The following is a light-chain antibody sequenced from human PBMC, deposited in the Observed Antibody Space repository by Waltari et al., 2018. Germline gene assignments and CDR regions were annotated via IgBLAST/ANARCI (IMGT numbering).Light chain of an antibody. CDR2: WAS. V-gene: IGKV4-1*01. Sequence: DIVMTQSPDSLAVSLGERAPIHCRSRRSVLYSSNNKKYITWYQQKPGQPPKLLIYWASTRESGVPDRFSGSGSGTDFTLTISSLQAEDVAVYYCQQYYSTPWTFGQGTKVEIK. CDR3: QQYYSTPWT. J-gene: IGKJ1*01. CDR1: RSVLYSSNNKKY.